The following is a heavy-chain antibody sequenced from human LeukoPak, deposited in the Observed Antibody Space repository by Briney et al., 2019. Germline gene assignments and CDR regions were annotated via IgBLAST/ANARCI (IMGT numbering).Heavy chain of an antibody. CDR1: GGSISSGSYY. V-gene: IGHV4-39*07. CDR3: AREVDAAAAYNWFDP. D-gene: IGHD2-2*01. J-gene: IGHJ5*02. CDR2: IYYSGTT. Sequence: SETLSLTCTVSGGSISSGSYYWVWIRQPPGKGLEWIGTIYYSGTTYYNPSLKSRVTTSVDTSKNQFSLRLSSVTAADTAVYYCAREVDAAAAYNWFDPWGQGTLVTVSS.